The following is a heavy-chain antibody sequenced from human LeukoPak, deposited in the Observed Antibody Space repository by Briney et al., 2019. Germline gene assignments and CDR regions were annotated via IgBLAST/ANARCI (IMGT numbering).Heavy chain of an antibody. V-gene: IGHV3-21*01. Sequence: GGSLRLSCAASGFTFSSYSMNWVRQAPGKRLEWVSSISSSSSYIYYADSVKGRFTISRDNAKNSLYLQMNSLRAEDTAVYYCARDLLPQKTYQNDYWGQGTLVTVSS. CDR2: ISSSSSYI. D-gene: IGHD2-2*01. CDR1: GFTFSSYS. CDR3: ARDLLPQKTYQNDY. J-gene: IGHJ4*02.